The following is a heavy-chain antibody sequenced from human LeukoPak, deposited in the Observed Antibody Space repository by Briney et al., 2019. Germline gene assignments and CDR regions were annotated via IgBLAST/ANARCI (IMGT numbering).Heavy chain of an antibody. Sequence: SQTLSLTCTVSGGSISSGDYYWSWIRQPPGKGLEWIGYIYYGGSTYYNPSLKSRVTISVDTSKNQFSLKLSSVTAADTAVYYCARVTGGSGSYYSPLHYYFDYWGQGTLVTVSS. J-gene: IGHJ4*02. CDR2: IYYGGST. CDR3: ARVTGGSGSYYSPLHYYFDY. D-gene: IGHD3-10*01. CDR1: GGSISSGDYY. V-gene: IGHV4-30-4*01.